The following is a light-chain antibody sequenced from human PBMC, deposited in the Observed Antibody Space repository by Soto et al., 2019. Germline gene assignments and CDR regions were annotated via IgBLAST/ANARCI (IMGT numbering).Light chain of an antibody. CDR3: AAWDDSLTAWV. Sequence: QSVLTQPPSASGTPGQRVTISCSGRSSNIGSNTVNWYQQLPGTAPKLLIYSNNQRPSGVPDRFSGSKSGTSASLAISGLQSEDEADYYCAAWDDSLTAWVFGGGTKVAAL. V-gene: IGLV1-44*01. J-gene: IGLJ3*02. CDR2: SNN. CDR1: SSNIGSNT.